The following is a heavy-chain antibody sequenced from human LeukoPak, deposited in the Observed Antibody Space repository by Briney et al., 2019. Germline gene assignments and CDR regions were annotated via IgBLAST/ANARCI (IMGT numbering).Heavy chain of an antibody. Sequence: GGSLRLSCAASGFAFSNYAMSWVRQAPGKGLEWVGRIKSKTDGGTTDSAAPVKGRFTISRDDSKNTLYLQMNSLKTEDTAVYYCTTPDSSGIDYWGQGTLVTVSS. V-gene: IGHV3-15*01. CDR2: IKSKTDGGTT. D-gene: IGHD6-25*01. CDR3: TTPDSSGIDY. CDR1: GFAFSNYA. J-gene: IGHJ4*02.